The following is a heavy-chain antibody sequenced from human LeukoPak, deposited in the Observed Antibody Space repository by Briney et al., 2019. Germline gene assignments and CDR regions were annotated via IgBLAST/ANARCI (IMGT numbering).Heavy chain of an antibody. CDR1: GFTFSNFQ. CDR3: ARARGIAVADL. Sequence: GGSLRLSCAASGFTFSNFQMHWVRQAPGKGLEWVLSISGSSSYIYYADSVKGRFTISRDNAKNSLYLQLNSLRAEDTALYYCARARGIAVADLWGQGTLVTVSS. CDR2: ISGSSSYI. D-gene: IGHD6-19*01. V-gene: IGHV3-21*01. J-gene: IGHJ4*02.